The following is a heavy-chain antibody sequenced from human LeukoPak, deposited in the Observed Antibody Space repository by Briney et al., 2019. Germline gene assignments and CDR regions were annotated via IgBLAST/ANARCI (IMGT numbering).Heavy chain of an antibody. J-gene: IGHJ4*02. CDR3: ARGCGGPDY. Sequence: PGGSLRLSCAASGFTVRSNYMNWVRQAPGKGLEWVSIIYSGGDTYYADSVKGRFTISRDNSKNTLYLQMNSLRVEDTAVYYCARGCGGPDYWGQGTLVTVSS. V-gene: IGHV3-66*01. CDR2: IYSGGDT. D-gene: IGHD2-21*01. CDR1: GFTVRSNY.